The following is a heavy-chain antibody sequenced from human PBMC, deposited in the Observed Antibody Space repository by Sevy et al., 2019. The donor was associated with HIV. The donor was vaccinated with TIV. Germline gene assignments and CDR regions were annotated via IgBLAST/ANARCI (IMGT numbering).Heavy chain of an antibody. J-gene: IGHJ4*02. V-gene: IGHV3-48*01. Sequence: GESLKISCAASGFTFSSYSMNWVRQAPGKGLEWVSYISSSSSTIYYADSVKGRFTISRDNAKNSLYLQMNSLRAEDTAVYYCARHSVCGGDCYSEVYWGQGTLVTVSS. CDR2: ISSSSSTI. D-gene: IGHD2-21*01. CDR3: ARHSVCGGDCYSEVY. CDR1: GFTFSSYS.